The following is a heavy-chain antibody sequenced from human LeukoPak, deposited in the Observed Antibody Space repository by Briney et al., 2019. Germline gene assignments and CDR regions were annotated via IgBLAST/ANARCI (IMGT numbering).Heavy chain of an antibody. D-gene: IGHD1-26*01. Sequence: PSETLSLTCTVSGGSISSGDYYWSWIRQPPGKGLEWIGNIYYSGSTYYSPSLTSRVTVSVDTSENQFSLKLSSVTAADTAVYYCARHGPFSWEPYYFDYWGQGTLVTVSS. CDR3: ARHGPFSWEPYYFDY. J-gene: IGHJ4*02. CDR2: IYYSGST. CDR1: GGSISSGDYY. V-gene: IGHV4-39*07.